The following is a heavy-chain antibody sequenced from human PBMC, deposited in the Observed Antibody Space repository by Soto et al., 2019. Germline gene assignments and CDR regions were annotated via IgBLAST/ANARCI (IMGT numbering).Heavy chain of an antibody. CDR2: INHSGST. CDR3: ARAHGRDYDFWSAQLYYYYGMDV. CDR1: GGSFSGYY. J-gene: IGHJ6*02. D-gene: IGHD3-3*01. Sequence: ETLSLTCAVYGGSFSGYYWSWIRQPPGKGLEWIGEINHSGSTNYNPSLKSRVTISVDTSKNQFSLKLSSVTAADTAVYYCARAHGRDYDFWSAQLYYYYGMDVWGQGTTVTVSS. V-gene: IGHV4-34*01.